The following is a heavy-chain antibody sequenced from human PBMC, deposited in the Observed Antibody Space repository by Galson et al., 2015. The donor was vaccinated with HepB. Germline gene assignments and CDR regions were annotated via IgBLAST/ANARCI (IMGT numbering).Heavy chain of an antibody. CDR3: ARETRMVRGVTYYYYGMDV. J-gene: IGHJ6*02. V-gene: IGHV3-48*01. CDR2: ISSSSTTR. CDR1: GFTFSGYS. D-gene: IGHD3-10*01. Sequence: SLRLSCAASGFTFSGYSMNWVRQAPGKGLEWLSYISSSSTTRYYADSVMGRFTISRDNAKSSLYLQMNSLRADDSAVYYCARETRMVRGVTYYYYGMDVWGQGTTVTVPS.